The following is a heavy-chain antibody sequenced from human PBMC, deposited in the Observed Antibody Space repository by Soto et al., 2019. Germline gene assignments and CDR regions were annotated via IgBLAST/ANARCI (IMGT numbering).Heavy chain of an antibody. CDR3: ARASTTVTTLDY. Sequence: PSETLSLTCAVSGGSISSGGYSWSWIRQPPGKGLEWIGYIYHSGSTYYNPSLNSRVTISVDRSKNQFSLKLSSVTAADTAVYYCARASTTVTTLDYWGQGTLVTVSS. V-gene: IGHV4-30-2*01. J-gene: IGHJ4*02. D-gene: IGHD4-17*01. CDR2: IYHSGST. CDR1: GGSISSGGYS.